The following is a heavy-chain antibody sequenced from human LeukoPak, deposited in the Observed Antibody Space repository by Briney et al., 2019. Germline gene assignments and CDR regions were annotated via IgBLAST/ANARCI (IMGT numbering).Heavy chain of an antibody. CDR2: IGGSGDNT. CDR3: AKWGLYGTFYFDY. V-gene: IGHV3-23*01. Sequence: GGSLRLSCAASGFTSSNYAMSWVRQAPGKGLEWVSTIGGSGDNTYYADSVKGRFTISRDNSKNTLYLQMNSLRAEDTAVYYCAKWGLYGTFYFDYWGQGTLVTVSS. D-gene: IGHD4-17*01. J-gene: IGHJ4*02. CDR1: GFTSSNYA.